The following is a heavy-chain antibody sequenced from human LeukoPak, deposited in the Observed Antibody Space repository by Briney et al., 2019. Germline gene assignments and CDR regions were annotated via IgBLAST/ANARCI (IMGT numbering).Heavy chain of an antibody. D-gene: IGHD3-3*01. J-gene: IGHJ4*02. V-gene: IGHV1-8*03. Sequence: ASVKVSCKASGYTFTSYDINWVRQATGQGLEWMGWMNPNSGNTGYAQKFQGRVTITRNTSISTAYMELSSLRSEDTAVYYCARGASVGDFWSGYYETYYFDYWGQGTLVTVSS. CDR3: ARGASVGDFWSGYYETYYFDY. CDR2: MNPNSGNT. CDR1: GYTFTSYD.